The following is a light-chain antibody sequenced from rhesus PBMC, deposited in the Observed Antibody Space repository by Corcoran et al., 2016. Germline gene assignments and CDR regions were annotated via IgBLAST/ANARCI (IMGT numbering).Light chain of an antibody. CDR1: QSISNW. CDR3: QQYNISPRT. CDR2: KAS. J-gene: IGKJ1*01. V-gene: IGKV1-22*01. Sequence: DIQMTQSPSSLSASVGDTVTITCRASQSISNWLAWYQQKPGKAPNLLIYKASTLQSGVPSRFSGSGSGTDFTLTISRLQSEDFATYYCQQYNISPRTFGQGTKVEIK.